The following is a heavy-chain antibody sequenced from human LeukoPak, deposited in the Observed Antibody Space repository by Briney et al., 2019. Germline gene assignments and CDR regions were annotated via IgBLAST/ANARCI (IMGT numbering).Heavy chain of an antibody. Sequence: SETLSLTCTVSGGSISSSSYYWGWLRQPPGKGLEWIGSIYYSGSTYYNPSLKSRVTISVDTSKNQFSLKLSSVTAADTAVYYCARRGGYDYYFDYWGQGTLVTVSS. CDR3: ARRGGYDYYFDY. D-gene: IGHD5-12*01. V-gene: IGHV4-39*01. CDR2: IYYSGST. CDR1: GGSISSSSYY. J-gene: IGHJ4*02.